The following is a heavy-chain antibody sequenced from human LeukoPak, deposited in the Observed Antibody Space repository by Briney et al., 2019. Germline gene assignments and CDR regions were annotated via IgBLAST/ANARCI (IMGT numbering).Heavy chain of an antibody. CDR3: ARDGGNGVPFDY. CDR2: IRQDGSDK. D-gene: IGHD3-16*01. J-gene: IGHJ4*02. V-gene: IGHV3-7*05. Sequence: PGGSLRLSCAASGFTFSACWMSWDRQAPGKGLEWVANIRQDGSDKWYVDSVKGRFTISRDNARNSLYLQMNNLRAEDTAVYYCARDGGNGVPFDYWGQGTLVTVSS. CDR1: GFTFSACW.